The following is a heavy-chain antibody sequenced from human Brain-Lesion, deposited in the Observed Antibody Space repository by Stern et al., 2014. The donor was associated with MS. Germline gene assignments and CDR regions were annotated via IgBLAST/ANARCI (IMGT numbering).Heavy chain of an antibody. V-gene: IGHV5-51*01. CDR2: IWPGDSDT. CDR1: GYRFTSNW. J-gene: IGHJ4*02. Sequence: VQLVQSGAEVKKPGESLKISCKGYGYRFTSNWIGWVRQMPGKGLEWMGIIWPGDSDTRYSPSFQGRVTISADKSISTAYLQWSSLQASDTAMYYCARRGDSSSSGFDYWGQGTLVIVSS. D-gene: IGHD6-6*01. CDR3: ARRGDSSSSGFDY.